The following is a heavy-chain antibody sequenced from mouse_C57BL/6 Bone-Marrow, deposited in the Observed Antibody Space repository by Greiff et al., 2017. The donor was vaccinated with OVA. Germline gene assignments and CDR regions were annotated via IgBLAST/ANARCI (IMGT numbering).Heavy chain of an antibody. Sequence: VQLKESGPGLVKPSQSLSLTCSVTGYSITSGYYWNWIRQFPGNKLEWMGYISYDGSNNYNPSLKKRISITRDTSKNQFFLKLNSVTTEDTATYYCARCTTVDAMDDWGQGTSVTVSS. CDR2: ISYDGSN. J-gene: IGHJ4*01. CDR3: ARCTTVDAMDD. CDR1: GYSITSGYY. D-gene: IGHD1-1*01. V-gene: IGHV3-6*01.